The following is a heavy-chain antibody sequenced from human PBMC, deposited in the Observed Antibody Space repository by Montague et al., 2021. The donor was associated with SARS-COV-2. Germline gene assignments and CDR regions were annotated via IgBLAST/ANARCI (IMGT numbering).Heavy chain of an antibody. J-gene: IGHJ4*02. CDR1: GFTFSRHW. V-gene: IGHV3-74*01. CDR3: ARGLYPGLGEGDY. Sequence: SLRLSCAASGFTFSRHWIHWVRQPPGKGLVWVSRINPDGTNTFYADFAKGRFTISRDNARNTAYLQISRLGGEDTAVYYCARGLYPGLGEGDYWGQGTLVTVSS. CDR2: INPDGTNT. D-gene: IGHD3-16*01.